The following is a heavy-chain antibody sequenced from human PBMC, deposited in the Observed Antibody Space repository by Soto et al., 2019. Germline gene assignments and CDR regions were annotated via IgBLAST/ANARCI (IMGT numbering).Heavy chain of an antibody. CDR2: ISYDGSNK. J-gene: IGHJ4*02. D-gene: IGHD3-22*01. Sequence: GGSLRLSCAASGFTFSSYGMHWVRQAPGKGLEWVAVISYDGSNKYYADSVKGRFTISRDNSKNTLYLQMNSLRAEDTAVYYCAKALAFGYYYDSSGSRGYFDYWGQGTLVTVSS. CDR1: GFTFSSYG. V-gene: IGHV3-30*18. CDR3: AKALAFGYYYDSSGSRGYFDY.